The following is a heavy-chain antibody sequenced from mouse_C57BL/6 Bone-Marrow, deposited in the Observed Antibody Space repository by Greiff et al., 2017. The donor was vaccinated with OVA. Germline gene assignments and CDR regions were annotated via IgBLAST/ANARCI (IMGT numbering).Heavy chain of an antibody. D-gene: IGHD1-1*01. CDR1: GYTFTSYW. CDR3: ATYYYGPWFAY. Sequence: QVQLQQPGAELVKPGASVKLSCKASGYTFTSYWMHWVKQRPGQGLEWIGMIHPNSGSTNYNEKFKSKATLTVDKSSSTAYMQLSSLTSADAAVYYCATYYYGPWFAYWGQGTLVTVSA. V-gene: IGHV1-64*01. J-gene: IGHJ3*01. CDR2: IHPNSGST.